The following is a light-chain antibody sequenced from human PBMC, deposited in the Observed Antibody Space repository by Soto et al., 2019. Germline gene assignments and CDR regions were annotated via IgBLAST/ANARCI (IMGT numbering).Light chain of an antibody. J-gene: IGKJ5*01. CDR3: QQYGSSPPT. CDR1: QTVSSSF. CDR2: GAS. V-gene: IGKV3-20*01. Sequence: EIVLTQSPGTLSLSPGERATLSCRASQTVSSSFLAWYQQKPGQAPRLIIYGASSRATGIPDRFSGSGSGTDFTLTISRLEPEDFEVYYCQQYGSSPPTFGQGTRLEIK.